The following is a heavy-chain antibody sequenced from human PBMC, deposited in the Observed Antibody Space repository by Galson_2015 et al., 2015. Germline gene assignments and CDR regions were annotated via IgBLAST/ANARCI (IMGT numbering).Heavy chain of an antibody. J-gene: IGHJ4*02. CDR2: ISYDGSNK. CDR1: GFTFSSYA. D-gene: IGHD3-22*01. CDR3: AREGEGYYDSSGYHLYFDY. V-gene: IGHV3-30-3*01. Sequence: SLRLSCAASGFTFSSYAMHWVRQAPGKGLEWVAVISYDGSNKYYADSVKGRFTISRDNSKNTLYLQMNSLRAEDTAVYYCAREGEGYYDSSGYHLYFDYWGQGTLVTVSS.